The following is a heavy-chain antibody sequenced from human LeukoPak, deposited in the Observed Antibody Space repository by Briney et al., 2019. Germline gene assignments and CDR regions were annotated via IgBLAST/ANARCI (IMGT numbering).Heavy chain of an antibody. Sequence: GASVKVSCKASGYTFTGYYMHWVRQAPGQGLEWMGWINPNSGGTNYAQKFQGRGTMTRDTSISTAYMELSRLRSDDTAVYYCARGVRFLEWGMGDYWGQGTLVTVSS. CDR3: ARGVRFLEWGMGDY. J-gene: IGHJ4*02. V-gene: IGHV1-2*02. D-gene: IGHD3-3*01. CDR1: GYTFTGYY. CDR2: INPNSGGT.